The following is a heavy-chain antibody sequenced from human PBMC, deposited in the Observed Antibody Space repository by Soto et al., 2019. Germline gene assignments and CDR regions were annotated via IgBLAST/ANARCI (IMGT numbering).Heavy chain of an antibody. CDR2: IIPIFGTA. CDR3: ARDLEGYGDYKAFDI. V-gene: IGHV1-69*13. CDR1: GGTFSSYA. Sequence: GASVKVSCKASGGTFSSYAISWVRQAPGQGLEWMGGIIPIFGTANYAQKFQGRVTITADESTSTAYMELSSLRSEDTAVYYCARDLEGYGDYKAFDIWGQGTMVTVSS. D-gene: IGHD4-17*01. J-gene: IGHJ3*02.